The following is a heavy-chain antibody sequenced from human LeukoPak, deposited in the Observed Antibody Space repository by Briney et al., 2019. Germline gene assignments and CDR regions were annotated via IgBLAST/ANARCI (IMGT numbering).Heavy chain of an antibody. J-gene: IGHJ4*02. CDR1: GYSIISDYF. CDR3: ARERSIYYDSSGYPHFDY. CDR2: IFHSGST. V-gene: IGHV4-38-2*02. D-gene: IGHD3-22*01. Sequence: SETLSLTCIVSGYSIISDYFWGWVRQPPGKGPEWIGSIFHSGSTYYNPSLKSRVTISVDTSKNQFSLKLSSVTAADTAVYYCARERSIYYDSSGYPHFDYWGQGTLVTVSS.